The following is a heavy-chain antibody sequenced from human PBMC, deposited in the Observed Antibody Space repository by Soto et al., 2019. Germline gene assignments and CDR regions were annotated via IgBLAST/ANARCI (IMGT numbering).Heavy chain of an antibody. CDR1: GGTLSSYT. CDR2: IIPLFGTL. CDR3: ASGSLYGSGSYPVDY. D-gene: IGHD3-10*01. V-gene: IGHV1-69*08. J-gene: IGHJ4*01. Sequence: SVKVSCKASGGTLSSYTISWVRQAPGQGLEWVGTIIPLFGTLNYAQKFQGRVTLSADRSTSTAYMELSSLRSDDTAVYYCASGSLYGSGSYPVDYWGQGTLVTVSS.